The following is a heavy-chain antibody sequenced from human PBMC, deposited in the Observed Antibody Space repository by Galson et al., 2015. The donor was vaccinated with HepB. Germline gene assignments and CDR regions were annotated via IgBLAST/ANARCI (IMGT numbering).Heavy chain of an antibody. Sequence: QSGAEVKKPGESLKISCKGSGYSFTSYWIGWVRQMPGKGLEWMGIIYPGDSDTRYSPSFQGQVTISADKSISTAYLQWSSLKASDTAMYYCARMEKVEMATITYYYYYGMDVWGQGTTFTVSS. CDR3: ARMEKVEMATITYYYYYGMDV. V-gene: IGHV5-51*01. CDR2: IYPGDSDT. D-gene: IGHD5-24*01. CDR1: GYSFTSYW. J-gene: IGHJ6*02.